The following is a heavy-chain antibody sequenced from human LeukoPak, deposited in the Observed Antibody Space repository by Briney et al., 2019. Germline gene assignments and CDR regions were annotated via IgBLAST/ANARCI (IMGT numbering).Heavy chain of an antibody. CDR1: GGSISSGGYY. J-gene: IGHJ4*02. CDR2: IYHSGST. Sequence: SQTLSLTCTVSGGSISSGGYYWSWIRQHPGKGLEWIGYIYHSGSTYYNPSLKSRVTISVDTSKNQFSLKQSSVTAADTAVYYCARGPSRSGVPDYWGQGTLVTVSS. V-gene: IGHV4-31*03. D-gene: IGHD3-10*01. CDR3: ARGPSRSGVPDY.